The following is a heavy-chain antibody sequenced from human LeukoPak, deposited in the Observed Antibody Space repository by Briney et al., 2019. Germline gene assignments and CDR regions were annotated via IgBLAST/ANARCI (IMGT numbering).Heavy chain of an antibody. Sequence: GGSLRLSCAASGITFSSYSMNWVRQAPGKGLEWVSYISSSSSTIYYADSVKGRFTISRDNSKNTLYLQMNSLRAEDTAVYYCAKDLPYSGRLFDYWGQGTLVTVSS. CDR2: ISSSSSTI. CDR1: GITFSSYS. D-gene: IGHD1-26*01. J-gene: IGHJ4*02. CDR3: AKDLPYSGRLFDY. V-gene: IGHV3-48*01.